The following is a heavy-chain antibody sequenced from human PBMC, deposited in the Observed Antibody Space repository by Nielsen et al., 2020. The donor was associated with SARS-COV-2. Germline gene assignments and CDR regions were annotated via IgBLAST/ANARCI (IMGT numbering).Heavy chain of an antibody. CDR1: GFTFSSYA. V-gene: IGHV3-23*01. J-gene: IGHJ5*02. CDR3: ARLSYDSSGYYYDWFDP. D-gene: IGHD3-22*01. CDR2: ISGSGGST. Sequence: GGSLRLSCAASGFTFSSYAMSWVRQAPGKGLEWVSAISGSGGSTYYADSVKGRFTISRDNSKNTLYLQMNSLRAEDTAVYYCARLSYDSSGYYYDWFDPWGQGTLVTVSS.